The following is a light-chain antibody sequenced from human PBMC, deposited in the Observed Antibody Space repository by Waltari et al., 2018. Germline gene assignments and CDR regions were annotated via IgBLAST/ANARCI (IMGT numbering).Light chain of an antibody. J-gene: IGKJ1*01. Sequence: EIVLTQSPATPSSSPRERATPPCRASQSFSSSYLAWYQQKPGQAPRVLIHGASNRATGIPDRFSGSGSGTDFTLTISRLEPEDFAVYYCQQYGSSPWTFGQGTKVEIK. V-gene: IGKV3-20*01. CDR1: QSFSSSY. CDR2: GAS. CDR3: QQYGSSPWT.